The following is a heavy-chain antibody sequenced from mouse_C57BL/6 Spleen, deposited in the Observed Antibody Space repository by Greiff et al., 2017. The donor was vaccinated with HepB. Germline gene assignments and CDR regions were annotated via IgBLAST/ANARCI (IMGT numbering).Heavy chain of an antibody. Sequence: VQLQQPGAELVRPGSSVKLSCKASGYTFTSYWMDWVKQRPGQGLEWIGNIYPSDSETHYNQKFKDKATLTVDKSSSTAYMQLSSLTSEDSAVYDGARSDYGSPFAYWGQGTLVTVSA. D-gene: IGHD1-1*01. CDR3: ARSDYGSPFAY. CDR1: GYTFTSYW. J-gene: IGHJ3*01. V-gene: IGHV1-61*01. CDR2: IYPSDSET.